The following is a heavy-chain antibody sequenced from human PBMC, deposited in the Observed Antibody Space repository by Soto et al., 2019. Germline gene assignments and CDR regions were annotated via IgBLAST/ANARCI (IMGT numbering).Heavy chain of an antibody. J-gene: IGHJ3*01. D-gene: IGHD1-1*01. Sequence: DVQLVESGGGLIQPGESLRLSCAAFGLTISGKKYVAWVRQAPGKGLEWVSALYDVDGSFYADSVTGRFTTSSDSSKTTVYLQMNDLRPDGTAVYYCATWHEREHAFDVWGQETTVTISS. CDR2: LYDVDGS. V-gene: IGHV3-53*01. CDR3: ATWHEREHAFDV. CDR1: GLTISGKKY.